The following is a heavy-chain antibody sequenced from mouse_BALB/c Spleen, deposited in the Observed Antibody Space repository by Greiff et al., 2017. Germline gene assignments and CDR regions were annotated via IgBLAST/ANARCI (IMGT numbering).Heavy chain of an antibody. CDR1: GFTFSSFG. J-gene: IGHJ4*01. CDR2: ISSGSSTI. D-gene: IGHD1-1*01. Sequence: EVMLVESGGGLVQPGGSRKLSCAASGFTFSSFGMHCVRQAPEKGLEWVAYISSGSSTIYYADTVKGRFTISRDNPKNTLFLQMTSLRSEDTAMYYCARSPTVVYYYAMDYWGQGTSVTVSS. CDR3: ARSPTVVYYYAMDY. V-gene: IGHV5-17*02.